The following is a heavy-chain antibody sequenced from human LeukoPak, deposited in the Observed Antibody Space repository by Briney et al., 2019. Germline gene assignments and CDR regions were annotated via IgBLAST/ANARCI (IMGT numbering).Heavy chain of an antibody. Sequence: ASVKVSCMASGYTFTGYYMHWVRQAPGQGLEWMGGIIPIFGTANYAQKFQGRVTITADESTSTAYMELSSLRSEDTAVYYCARDRGQHSLLDYWGQGTLVTVSS. CDR2: IIPIFGTA. J-gene: IGHJ4*02. V-gene: IGHV1-69*13. D-gene: IGHD6-13*01. CDR1: GYTFTGYY. CDR3: ARDRGQHSLLDY.